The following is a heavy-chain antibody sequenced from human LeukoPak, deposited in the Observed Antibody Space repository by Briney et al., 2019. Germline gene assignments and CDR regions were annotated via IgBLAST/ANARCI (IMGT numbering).Heavy chain of an antibody. J-gene: IGHJ5*02. Sequence: PGRSLRLSCAASGFTFDDYAMHWVRQAPGKGLEWVSSISSSSSYIYYADSVKGRFTISRDNAKNSLYLQMNSLRAEDTAVYYCARDAQLLLWFGELPTNNWFDPWGQGTLVTVSS. V-gene: IGHV3-21*01. CDR3: ARDAQLLLWFGELPTNNWFDP. CDR1: GFTFDDYA. CDR2: ISSSSSYI. D-gene: IGHD3-10*01.